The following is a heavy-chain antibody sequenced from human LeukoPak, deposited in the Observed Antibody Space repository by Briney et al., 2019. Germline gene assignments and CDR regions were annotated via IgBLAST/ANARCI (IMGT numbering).Heavy chain of an antibody. D-gene: IGHD3-10*01. J-gene: IGHJ6*03. Sequence: GASVKVSCKASGYTFTSYGISWVRQAPGQGLEWMGWSSAYNGNTNYAQKFQGRVTITADKSTSTAYMELSSLRSEDTAVYYCARYYYGSGRDYYYMDVWGKGTTVTVSS. CDR1: GYTFTSYG. V-gene: IGHV1-18*01. CDR2: SSAYNGNT. CDR3: ARYYYGSGRDYYYMDV.